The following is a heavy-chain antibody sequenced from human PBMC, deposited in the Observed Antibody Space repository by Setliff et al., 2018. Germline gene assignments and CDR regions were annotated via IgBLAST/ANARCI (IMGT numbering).Heavy chain of an antibody. D-gene: IGHD3-22*01. CDR1: GGSISSSSYY. CDR3: ARGRGISMIVVVTHDACDI. Sequence: SETLSLTCTVSGGSISSSSYYWGWIRQSPGKGLEWIGSIHYSGSTYYNPSLKSRVTISVDTSKNQFSLKLSSVTAADTAVYYCARGRGISMIVVVTHDACDIWGQGAMVTV. J-gene: IGHJ3*02. V-gene: IGHV4-39*07. CDR2: IHYSGST.